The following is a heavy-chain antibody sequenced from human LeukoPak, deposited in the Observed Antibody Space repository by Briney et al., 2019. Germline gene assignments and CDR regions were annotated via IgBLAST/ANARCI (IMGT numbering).Heavy chain of an antibody. Sequence: PSETLSLTCTVSGGSISSYYWSWIRQPPGKGLEWIGYIYYSGSTNYNPSLKSRVTISVDTSKIQFSLKLSSVTAADTAVYYCAISYYDFWSGYWNWFDPWGQGTLVTVSS. J-gene: IGHJ5*02. D-gene: IGHD3-3*01. V-gene: IGHV4-59*01. CDR1: GGSISSYY. CDR2: IYYSGST. CDR3: AISYYDFWSGYWNWFDP.